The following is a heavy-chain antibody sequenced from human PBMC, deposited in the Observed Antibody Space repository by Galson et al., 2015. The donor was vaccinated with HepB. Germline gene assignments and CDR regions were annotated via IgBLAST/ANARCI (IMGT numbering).Heavy chain of an antibody. Sequence: SLRLSCAASGFTFDDYAMHWVRQAPGKGLEWVSGISWNSGIIGYADSVKGRFTISRDNAKNSLYLQINSLRDDDTALYYCAKDRYGGRNTRHFDYWGQGTPVTVSS. CDR3: AKDRYGGRNTRHFDY. CDR2: ISWNSGII. CDR1: GFTFDDYA. J-gene: IGHJ4*02. D-gene: IGHD4-23*01. V-gene: IGHV3-9*01.